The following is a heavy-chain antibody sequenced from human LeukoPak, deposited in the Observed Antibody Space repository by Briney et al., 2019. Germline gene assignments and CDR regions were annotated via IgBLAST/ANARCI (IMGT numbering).Heavy chain of an antibody. D-gene: IGHD3-16*02. CDR1: GGTFISYA. Sequence: SVKVSCKASGGTFISYAISWVRQALGQGLEWMGRIIPIFGTANYAQKFQGRVTITTDESTSTAYMELSSLRSEDTAVYYCARDPLRLGELSFPFDPWGQGTLVTVSS. CDR2: IIPIFGTA. CDR3: ARDPLRLGELSFPFDP. V-gene: IGHV1-69*05. J-gene: IGHJ5*02.